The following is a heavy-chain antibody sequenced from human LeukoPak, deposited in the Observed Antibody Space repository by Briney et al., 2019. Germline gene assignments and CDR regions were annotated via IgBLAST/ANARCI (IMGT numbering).Heavy chain of an antibody. J-gene: IGHJ4*02. CDR1: GYTFTGYY. CDR3: ARGSPGSYGEGFDY. CDR2: INPNSGGT. D-gene: IGHD1-26*01. Sequence: GASVKVSYKASGYTFTGYYMHWVRQAPGQGLEWMGWINPNSGGTNYAQKFQGWVTMTRDTSISTAYMELSRLRSDDTAVYYCARGSPGSYGEGFDYWGQGTLVTVSS. V-gene: IGHV1-2*04.